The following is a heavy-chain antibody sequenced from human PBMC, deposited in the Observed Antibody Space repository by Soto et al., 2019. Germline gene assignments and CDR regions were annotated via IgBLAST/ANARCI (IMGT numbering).Heavy chain of an antibody. J-gene: IGHJ6*03. CDR3: ARGCTAWSGLRPTRRDYYYYYMDV. V-gene: IGHV1-8*01. D-gene: IGHD3-3*01. CDR1: GYTFTSYD. Sequence: ASVKVSCKASGYTFTSYDINWVRQATGQGLEWMEWMNPNSGNTGYAQKFQGRVTMTRNTSISTAYMELSSLRSEDTAVYYCARGCTAWSGLRPTRRDYYYYYMDVWGKGNTVTVSS. CDR2: MNPNSGNT.